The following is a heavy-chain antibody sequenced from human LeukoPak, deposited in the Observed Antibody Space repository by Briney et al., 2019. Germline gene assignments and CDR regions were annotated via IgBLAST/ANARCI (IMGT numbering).Heavy chain of an antibody. Sequence: PGGSLRLSCVTSGLTFSGYWMHWVRQGPEKGLELVSRIDNDGHGIIYADSVKGRFTTSRDNVKNTLYLQMSSLRVEDTAVYYCAAGGGWDPSFGVVTHIDAWGKGTTVVVS. J-gene: IGHJ6*03. CDR2: IDNDGHGI. V-gene: IGHV3-74*01. CDR1: GLTFSGYW. CDR3: AAGGGWDPSFGVVTHIDA. D-gene: IGHD3-3*01.